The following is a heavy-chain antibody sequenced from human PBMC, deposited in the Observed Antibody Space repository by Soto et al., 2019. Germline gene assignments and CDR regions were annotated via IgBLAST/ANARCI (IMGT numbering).Heavy chain of an antibody. CDR1: GFTFSSYG. CDR2: IWYDGSNK. Sequence: PGGSLRLSCAASGFTFSSYGMHWVRQAPVKGLEWVAVIWYDGSNKYYADSVKGRFTISRDNSKNTLYLQMNSLRAEDTAVYYCAREQAFYGDYVVDSYYYYMDVWGKGPTVTVSS. D-gene: IGHD4-17*01. V-gene: IGHV3-33*01. CDR3: AREQAFYGDYVVDSYYYYMDV. J-gene: IGHJ6*03.